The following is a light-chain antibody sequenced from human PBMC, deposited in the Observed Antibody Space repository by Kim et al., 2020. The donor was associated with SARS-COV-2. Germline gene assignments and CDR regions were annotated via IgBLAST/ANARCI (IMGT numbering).Light chain of an antibody. CDR2: GVT. CDR3: QQYGTSPSWT. J-gene: IGKJ1*01. CDR1: QSVARSY. Sequence: EIVLTQFPGTLSLSPGEGATLSCRASQSVARSYLAWYQQKPGQAPRLLIFGVTTRASGIPDRFSGSGSGTDFTLNITRLEPDDFAVYYCQQYGTSPSWTFGPGTKVDIK. V-gene: IGKV3-20*01.